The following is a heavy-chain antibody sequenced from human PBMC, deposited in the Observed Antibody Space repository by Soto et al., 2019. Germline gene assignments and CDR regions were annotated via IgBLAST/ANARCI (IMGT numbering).Heavy chain of an antibody. D-gene: IGHD6-13*01. Sequence: SETLSLTCTVSGGSISSGGYYWSWIRQHPGKGLEWIGYIYYSGSTYYNPSLKSRVTISVDTSKNQFSLKLSSVTAADTAVYYCAREGYSSSWYYMDVWGKGTTVNVS. CDR1: GGSISSGGYY. CDR2: IYYSGST. V-gene: IGHV4-31*03. CDR3: AREGYSSSWYYMDV. J-gene: IGHJ6*03.